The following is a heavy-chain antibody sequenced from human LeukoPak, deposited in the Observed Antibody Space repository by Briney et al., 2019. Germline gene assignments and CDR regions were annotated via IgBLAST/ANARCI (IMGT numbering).Heavy chain of an antibody. V-gene: IGHV4-39*07. Sequence: SETLSLTCTVSGGSISSSPYYWGWIRQPPGKGLEWIGSIYYSGTTHYNPSLESRVTISVDTSKNQFSLKLASVTAADTAVYYCARAAYCSSTNCYGFDYWGQGTLVTVSS. D-gene: IGHD2-2*01. CDR2: IYYSGTT. CDR3: ARAAYCSSTNCYGFDY. J-gene: IGHJ4*02. CDR1: GGSISSSPYY.